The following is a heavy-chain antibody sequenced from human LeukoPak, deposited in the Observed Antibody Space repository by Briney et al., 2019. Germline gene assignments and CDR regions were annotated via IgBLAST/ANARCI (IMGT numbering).Heavy chain of an antibody. D-gene: IGHD2-15*01. CDR2: ISYDGSNK. V-gene: IGHV3-30-3*01. CDR1: GFTFSSYA. J-gene: IGHJ4*02. CDR3: ARNPFQDCSGGSCYNY. Sequence: GGSLRLSCAASGFTFSSYAMHWVRQAPGKGLEWVAVISYDGSNKYYADSVKGRFTISRDNSKNTLYLQMNSLRAEDTAVYYCARNPFQDCSGGSCYNYWGQGTLVTVSS.